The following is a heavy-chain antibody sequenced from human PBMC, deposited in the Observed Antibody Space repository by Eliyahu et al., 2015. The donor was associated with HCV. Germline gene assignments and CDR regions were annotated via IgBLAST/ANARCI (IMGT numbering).Heavy chain of an antibody. Sequence: EVQLVESGGGLVKPGGSLRLSCAASGFTFSNAWMSWVRQAPGKGLEWVGGIKSXTDGGTTDHAAPVKGRFTISRDDSKNTLYLQMNSLKTEDTAVYYCTTALPYTGRPFDCWGQGTLVTVSS. CDR2: IKSXTDGGTT. CDR1: GFTFSNAW. J-gene: IGHJ4*02. D-gene: IGHD1-26*01. CDR3: TTALPYTGRPFDC. V-gene: IGHV3-15*01.